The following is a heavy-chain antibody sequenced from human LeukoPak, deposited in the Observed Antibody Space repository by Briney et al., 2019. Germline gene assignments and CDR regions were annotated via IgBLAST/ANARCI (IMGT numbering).Heavy chain of an antibody. D-gene: IGHD3-10*01. J-gene: IGHJ4*02. CDR3: ARLGFGEEDY. Sequence: GGSLRLSCAASGLTFSDYYMSWIRQAPGKGLEWVSYISSSGSTIYYADPVKGRFTIFRDTAKHLLYMQMNSLSAETTDEDYCARLGFGEEDYWGQGTLVTVSS. CDR1: GLTFSDYY. V-gene: IGHV3-11*01. CDR2: ISSSGSTI.